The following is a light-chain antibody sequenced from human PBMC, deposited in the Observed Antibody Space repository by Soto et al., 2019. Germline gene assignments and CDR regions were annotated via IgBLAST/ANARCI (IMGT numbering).Light chain of an antibody. CDR1: QSVSSN. Sequence: EVVMTQSPATVSVSPGERATFSCRASQSVSSNLAWYQQRSGQAPRLLIYGASTRATGIPDRFSGSGSGTEFTLTISSLQSEDFAVYYCQQYNNWPRTFGQGTKVEIK. CDR2: GAS. V-gene: IGKV3-15*01. CDR3: QQYNNWPRT. J-gene: IGKJ1*01.